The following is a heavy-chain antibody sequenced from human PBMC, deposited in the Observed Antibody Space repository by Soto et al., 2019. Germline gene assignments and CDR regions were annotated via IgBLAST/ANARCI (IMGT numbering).Heavy chain of an antibody. CDR3: AISRVGYDSSGYYYGHFDY. CDR1: GGTFSSYA. CDR2: IIPIFGTA. Sequence: GASVKVSCKASGGTFSSYAISWVRQAPGQGLEWMGGIIPIFGTANYAQKFQGRVTITADKSTSTAYMELSSLRSEDTAVYYCAISRVGYDSSGYYYGHFDYWGQGTLVTVSS. J-gene: IGHJ4*02. D-gene: IGHD3-22*01. V-gene: IGHV1-69*06.